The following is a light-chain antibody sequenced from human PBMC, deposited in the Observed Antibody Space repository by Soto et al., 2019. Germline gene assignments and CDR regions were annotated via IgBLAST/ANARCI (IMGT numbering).Light chain of an antibody. CDR1: SSNIGAGYD. CDR3: QSYDSSLSV. V-gene: IGLV1-40*01. J-gene: IGLJ1*01. Sequence: QSVLTQPPSVSGAPGQRVTIYCTGSSSNIGAGYDVHWYQQLPGTAPKLLIYGNSNRPSGVPDRFSGSKSGTSASLAITGLQAEDEADYYCQSYDSSLSVFGTGTKVTVL. CDR2: GNS.